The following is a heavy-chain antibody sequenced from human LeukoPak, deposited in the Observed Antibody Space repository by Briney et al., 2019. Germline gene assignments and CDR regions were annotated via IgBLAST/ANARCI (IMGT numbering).Heavy chain of an antibody. J-gene: IGHJ4*02. V-gene: IGHV3-74*01. Sequence: GGSLRLSCAASGFTFSSYRMHWVRQAPGKGLVWVSRINSDGSSTSYADSVKGRFTISRDNAKNTLYLQMNSLRAEDTAVYYCARGGYDFWSGYFIDYWGQGTLVTVSS. CDR2: INSDGSST. CDR3: ARGGYDFWSGYFIDY. D-gene: IGHD3-3*01. CDR1: GFTFSSYR.